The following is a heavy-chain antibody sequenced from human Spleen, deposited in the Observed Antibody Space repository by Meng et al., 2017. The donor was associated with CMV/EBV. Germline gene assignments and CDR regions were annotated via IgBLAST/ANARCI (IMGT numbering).Heavy chain of an antibody. CDR3: ARDDSGGYSQGHYYVMDV. CDR1: GFTFSSYA. J-gene: IGHJ6*02. Sequence: GESLKISCATSGFTFSSYAMDWVRQAPGKGLEWVSTIAGNGANKYYADSVKGRFAIYRDNAKNSLYLQMNSLRAEDTAVYYCARDDSGGYSQGHYYVMDVRGQGTTVTVSS. V-gene: IGHV3-23*01. CDR2: IAGNGANK. D-gene: IGHD1-26*01.